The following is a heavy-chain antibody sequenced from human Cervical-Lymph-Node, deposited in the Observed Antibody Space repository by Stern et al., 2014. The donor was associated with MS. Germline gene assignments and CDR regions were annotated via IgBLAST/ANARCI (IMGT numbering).Heavy chain of an antibody. V-gene: IGHV2-70*04. D-gene: IGHD3-3*01. CDR3: ARVSWSKIDF. CDR1: GFSLSTSGMR. Sequence: ESGPALVKPTQTLTLACTFSGFSLSTSGMRVSWIRQPPGKALEWLALIDWNDEKFYSTSLKTRLTSSKDTSKNQVVLTMTNMDLLDTATYYCARVSWSKIDFWGQGTLVTVSS. CDR2: IDWNDEK. J-gene: IGHJ4*02.